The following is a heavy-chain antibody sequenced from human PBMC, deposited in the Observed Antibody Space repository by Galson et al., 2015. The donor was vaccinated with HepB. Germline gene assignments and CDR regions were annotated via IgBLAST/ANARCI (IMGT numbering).Heavy chain of an antibody. CDR3: ARVDDYVWGSYRGPGAFDI. CDR2: ISSSSSYT. D-gene: IGHD3-16*02. V-gene: IGHV3-11*05. CDR1: GFTFSDYY. Sequence: SLRLSCAASGFTFSDYYMSWIRQAPGKGLEWVSYISSSSSYTNYADSVKGRFTISRDNAKNSLYLQMNSLRAEDTAVYYCARVDDYVWGSYRGPGAFDIWGQGTMVTVSS. J-gene: IGHJ3*02.